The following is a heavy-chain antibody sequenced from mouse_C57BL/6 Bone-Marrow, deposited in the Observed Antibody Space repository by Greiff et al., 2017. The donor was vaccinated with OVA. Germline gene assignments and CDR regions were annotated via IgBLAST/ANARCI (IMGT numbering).Heavy chain of an antibody. J-gene: IGHJ2*01. V-gene: IGHV1-7*01. D-gene: IGHD2-3*01. CDR1: GYTFTSYW. Sequence: VQRVESGAELAKPGASVKLSCKASGYTFTSYWMHWVKQRPGQGLEWIGYINPSSGYTKYNQKFKDKATLTADKSSSTAYMQLSSLTYEDSAVYYCASLSSFDYWGQGTTLTVSS. CDR3: ASLSSFDY. CDR2: INPSSGYT.